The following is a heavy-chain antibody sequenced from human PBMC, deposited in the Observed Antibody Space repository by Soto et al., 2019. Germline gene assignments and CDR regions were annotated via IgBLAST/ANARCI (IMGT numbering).Heavy chain of an antibody. CDR2: IYYSGST. Sequence: SETLSLTCTVSGGSISSGGYYWSWIRQHPGKGLEWIGYIYYSGSTYYNPSLKSRVTISVDTSKNQFSLQLSSVTAADTAVYYCARVTYDFWSGYSPVAEYFQHWGQGTLVTVSS. D-gene: IGHD3-3*01. V-gene: IGHV4-31*03. J-gene: IGHJ1*01. CDR3: ARVTYDFWSGYSPVAEYFQH. CDR1: GGSISSGGYY.